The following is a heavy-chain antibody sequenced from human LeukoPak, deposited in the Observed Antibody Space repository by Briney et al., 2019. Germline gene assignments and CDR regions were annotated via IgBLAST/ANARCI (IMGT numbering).Heavy chain of an antibody. CDR1: GGSFSGYY. J-gene: IGHJ4*02. Sequence: SETLSLTCAVYGGSFSGYYWSWIRQPPGQGLEWIGEINHSGSTNYNPSLKSRVTISVDTSKNQFSLKLSSVTAADTAVYCCARARVTTAPFWYYWGQGTLVTVSS. CDR3: ARARVTTAPFWYY. V-gene: IGHV4-34*01. D-gene: IGHD4-17*01. CDR2: INHSGST.